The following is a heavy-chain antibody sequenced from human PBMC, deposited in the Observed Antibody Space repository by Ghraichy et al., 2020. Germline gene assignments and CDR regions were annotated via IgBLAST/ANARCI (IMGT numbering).Heavy chain of an antibody. V-gene: IGHV3-21*01. Sequence: GSLRLSCAASGFTFSSYSMNWVRQAPGKGLEWVSSISSSSSYIYYADSVKGRFTISRDNAKNSLYLQMNSLRAEDTAVYYCASSTYYDSSGYPFWGQGTLVTVSS. CDR2: ISSSSSYI. CDR3: ASSTYYDSSGYPF. D-gene: IGHD3-22*01. J-gene: IGHJ4*02. CDR1: GFTFSSYS.